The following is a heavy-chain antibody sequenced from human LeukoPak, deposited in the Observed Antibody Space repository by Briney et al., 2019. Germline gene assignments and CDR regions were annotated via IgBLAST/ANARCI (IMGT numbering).Heavy chain of an antibody. Sequence: GGSLRLSCVASEFTFRSYDMHWVRQAPGKGLEWVAVISYDGSNKDYADSVKGRFTISRDNAKNSLYLQMNSLRAEDTAVYYCAELGITMIGGVWGKGTTVTISS. CDR3: AELGITMIGGV. J-gene: IGHJ6*04. CDR2: ISYDGSNK. CDR1: EFTFRSYD. D-gene: IGHD3-10*02. V-gene: IGHV3-30*18.